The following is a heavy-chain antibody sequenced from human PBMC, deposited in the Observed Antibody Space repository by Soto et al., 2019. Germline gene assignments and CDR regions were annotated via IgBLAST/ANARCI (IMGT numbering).Heavy chain of an antibody. D-gene: IGHD5-12*01. Sequence: QVQLVESGGGVVQPGRSLRLSCAASGVTFSSYAMHWVRQAPGQGLEWAAGISYDGSNKYYADSVKGRFTISRDNSKNTLYRQMNSLRADDTAVYYCARGERWLQLKYNWFDPWRQGTLVTVSS. J-gene: IGHJ5*02. CDR3: ARGERWLQLKYNWFDP. CDR2: ISYDGSNK. CDR1: GVTFSSYA. V-gene: IGHV3-30-3*01.